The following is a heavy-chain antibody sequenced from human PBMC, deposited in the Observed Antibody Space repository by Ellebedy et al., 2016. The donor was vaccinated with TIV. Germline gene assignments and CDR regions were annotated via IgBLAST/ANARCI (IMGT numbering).Heavy chain of an antibody. Sequence: MPSETLSLTCSVSGGSISSYYWTWIRQPPGKGLEWIGHIVYSGSTNYNPSLKSRVTISVDTSKNQFSLKLSSVTAADTAVFYCASGFSYGLLDYWGQGTLVAVSS. CDR3: ASGFSYGLLDY. J-gene: IGHJ4*02. CDR1: GGSISSYY. D-gene: IGHD5-18*01. CDR2: IVYSGST. V-gene: IGHV4-59*01.